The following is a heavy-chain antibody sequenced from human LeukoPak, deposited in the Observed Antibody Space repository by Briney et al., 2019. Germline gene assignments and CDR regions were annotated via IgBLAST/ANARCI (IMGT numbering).Heavy chain of an antibody. Sequence: TGGSLRLSCAASGFTFSSYSRNWVRQAPGKGLEWVSYISSSNNTIYYADSVKGRFTISRDNAKNSLYLQMNSLRDEDTAVYYCARSTYCGGDCYPALGYWGQGTLVTVSS. J-gene: IGHJ4*02. CDR2: ISSSNNTI. D-gene: IGHD2-21*02. V-gene: IGHV3-48*02. CDR1: GFTFSSYS. CDR3: ARSTYCGGDCYPALGY.